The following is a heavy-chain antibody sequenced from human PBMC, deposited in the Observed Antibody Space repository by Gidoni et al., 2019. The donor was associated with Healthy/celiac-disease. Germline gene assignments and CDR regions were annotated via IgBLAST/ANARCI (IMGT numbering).Heavy chain of an antibody. V-gene: IGHV4-30-4*01. D-gene: IGHD3-9*01. CDR1: GGSISSGSSY. Sequence: QVQLQASGPGLVTPSQTLSLTCTVSGGSISSGSSYWSWIRQPPGKGLEWIGYIYYSGSTYYNPSLKSRVTISVDTSKNQFSLKLSSVTAADTAVYYCARSTALTGYDEGGGYFDYWGQGTLVTVSS. CDR3: ARSTALTGYDEGGGYFDY. CDR2: IYYSGST. J-gene: IGHJ4*02.